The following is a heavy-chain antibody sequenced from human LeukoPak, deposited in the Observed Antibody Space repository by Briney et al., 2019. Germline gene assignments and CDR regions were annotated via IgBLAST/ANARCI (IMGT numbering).Heavy chain of an antibody. Sequence: GGSLRLSCAASGFTFSDYYMSWIRQAPGKGLEWVSYISSSGSTIYYADSVKGRFTISRDNAKNSLYLQVNSLRAEGTAVYYCARRCYDSSGFDYWGQGTLVTVSS. J-gene: IGHJ4*02. CDR1: GFTFSDYY. D-gene: IGHD3-22*01. CDR3: ARRCYDSSGFDY. CDR2: ISSSGSTI. V-gene: IGHV3-11*01.